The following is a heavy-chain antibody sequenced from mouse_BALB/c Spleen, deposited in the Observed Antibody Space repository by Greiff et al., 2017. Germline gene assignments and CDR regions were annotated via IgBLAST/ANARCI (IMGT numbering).Heavy chain of an antibody. CDR2: ISNGGGST. CDR3: ARPNYYGSSYGAMDY. J-gene: IGHJ4*01. Sequence: EVNVVESGGGLVQPGGSLKLSCAASGFTFSSYTMSWVRQTPEKRLEWVAYISNGGGSTYYPDTVKGRFTISRDNAKNTLYLQMSSLKSEDTAMYYCARPNYYGSSYGAMDYWGQGTSVTVSS. D-gene: IGHD1-1*01. V-gene: IGHV5-12-2*01. CDR1: GFTFSSYT.